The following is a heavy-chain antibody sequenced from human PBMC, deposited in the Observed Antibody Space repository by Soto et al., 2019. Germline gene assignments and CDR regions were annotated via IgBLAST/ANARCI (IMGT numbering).Heavy chain of an antibody. CDR3: ATGRSYMDLVTVPAARISPDY. D-gene: IGHD2-2*03. Sequence: EVQLLESGGGLVQPGGSLRLSCAASGFTFSSYAMSWVRQAPGKGLEGVSAISGSGGSTFYADSMKGRFPISRYNSRNTLYLQMNNLRAEDTAVYYCATGRSYMDLVTVPAARISPDYWGQGTLVTVSS. J-gene: IGHJ4*02. CDR1: GFTFSSYA. CDR2: ISGSGGST. V-gene: IGHV3-23*01.